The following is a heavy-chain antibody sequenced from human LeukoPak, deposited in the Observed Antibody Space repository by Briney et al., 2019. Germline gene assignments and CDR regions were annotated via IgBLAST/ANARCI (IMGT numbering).Heavy chain of an antibody. D-gene: IGHD5-18*01. CDR1: GYTVTSYY. CDR2: ISAYNGNT. V-gene: IGHV1-18*04. Sequence: ASVKVSCKASGYTVTSYYMHWVRQAPGQGLEWMGWISAYNGNTNYAQKLQGRVTMTTDTSTSTAYMELRSLRSDDTAVYYCARSVDTAMASGSHFDYWGQGTLVTVSS. CDR3: ARSVDTAMASGSHFDY. J-gene: IGHJ4*02.